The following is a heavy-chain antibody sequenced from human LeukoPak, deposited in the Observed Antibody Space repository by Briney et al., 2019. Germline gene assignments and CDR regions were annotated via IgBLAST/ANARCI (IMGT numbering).Heavy chain of an antibody. CDR2: VNYSGST. Sequence: SETLSLTCTVSGGSISSGGYYWSWIRQHPGKGLEWIGYVNYSGSTYYNPSLKSRVTISVDTSKNQFSLKLSSVTAADTAVYYCARMVRGVIITGDAFDIWGQGTMVSVSP. D-gene: IGHD3-10*01. J-gene: IGHJ3*02. CDR3: ARMVRGVIITGDAFDI. V-gene: IGHV4-31*03. CDR1: GGSISSGGYY.